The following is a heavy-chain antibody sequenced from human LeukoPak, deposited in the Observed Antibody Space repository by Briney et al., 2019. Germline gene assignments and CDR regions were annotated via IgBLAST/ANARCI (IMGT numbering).Heavy chain of an antibody. CDR1: GFTFSSYV. V-gene: IGHV3-49*04. J-gene: IGHJ4*02. D-gene: IGHD2/OR15-2a*01. CDR2: IRPKSDGGTA. Sequence: GGSLRLSCAASGFTFSSYVMSWVRQAPGKGLEWVAFIRPKSDGGTAEYAASVKGRFTMSRDDSRSIAYLDMNSLKTEDTAVYYCDNRGYWGQGTLVTVSS. CDR3: DNRGY.